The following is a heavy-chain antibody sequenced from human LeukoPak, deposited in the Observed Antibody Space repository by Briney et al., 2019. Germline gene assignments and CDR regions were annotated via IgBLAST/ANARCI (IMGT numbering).Heavy chain of an antibody. V-gene: IGHV4-61*02. CDR3: ARDLRSSGMDV. CDR2: IYTSGNT. J-gene: IGHJ6*04. D-gene: IGHD1-26*01. Sequence: PSETLSLTCTVSGGSISSGGYYWSWIRQPAGKGLEWIGRIYTSGNTNYNPSLKSRATISVDTSKNQFSLELSSVTAADTAVYYCARDLRSSGMDVWGKGTTVTVSS. CDR1: GGSISSGGYY.